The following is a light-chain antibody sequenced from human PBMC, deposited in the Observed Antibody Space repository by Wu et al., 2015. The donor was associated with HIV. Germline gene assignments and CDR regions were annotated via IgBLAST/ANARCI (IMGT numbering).Light chain of an antibody. CDR1: QSISGR. V-gene: IGKV1-5*03. CDR2: EAS. Sequence: QMTQSPSTLSTSVGDRVTITCRASQSISGRLAWFQQKPGKAPKLLIYEASTLQGGVSSRFTGSGSGTEFTLTISSPQPDDSATYYCQQYNTLAWTFGQGTKVEIK. CDR3: QQYNTLAWT. J-gene: IGKJ1*01.